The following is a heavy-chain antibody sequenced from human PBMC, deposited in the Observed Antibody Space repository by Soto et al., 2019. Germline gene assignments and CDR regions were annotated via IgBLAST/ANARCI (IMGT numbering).Heavy chain of an antibody. D-gene: IGHD3-10*01. V-gene: IGHV4-39*01. CDR2: IYYSGST. CDR1: GGSIRISSYY. Sequence: QLQLQESGPGLVKPSAPLSLTCTVSGGSIRISSYYWGWIRQPPGKGLEWIGSIYYSGSTYYTPSLKRRVTISVDTSKNQFARKLSSVTAADTAVYYCARHSSWLDAFDIWGQGPMVTVSS. J-gene: IGHJ3*02. CDR3: ARHSSWLDAFDI.